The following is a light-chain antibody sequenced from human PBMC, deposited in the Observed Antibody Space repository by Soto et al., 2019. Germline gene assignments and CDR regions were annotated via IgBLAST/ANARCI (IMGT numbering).Light chain of an antibody. Sequence: ETVLTQSPGTLSLSPGERDTLSCRASQSVATSYLAWYQHKPGQGPRLLISGASSRATGIPDRFSGSGSGTDFTLTISRLEPEDFAVYYCLQYASSPLTFGGGTKVEI. CDR2: GAS. CDR1: QSVATSY. CDR3: LQYASSPLT. V-gene: IGKV3-20*01. J-gene: IGKJ4*01.